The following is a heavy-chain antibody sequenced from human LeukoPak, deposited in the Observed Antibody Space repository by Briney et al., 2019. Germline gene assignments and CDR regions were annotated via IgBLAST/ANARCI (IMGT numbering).Heavy chain of an antibody. CDR2: IYSGGTR. CDR1: GFTVRSNY. J-gene: IGHJ5*01. V-gene: IGHV3-66*01. CDR3: ARGLMWGFES. D-gene: IGHD2-8*01. Sequence: PGGSLRLSCAVSGFTVRSNYISWVRQAPGKGLEWVSVIYSGGTRHYGDSVKDRFTISRDNSKITVYLQMDSLRVEDTAVYYCARGLMWGFESWGQGTLVTVSS.